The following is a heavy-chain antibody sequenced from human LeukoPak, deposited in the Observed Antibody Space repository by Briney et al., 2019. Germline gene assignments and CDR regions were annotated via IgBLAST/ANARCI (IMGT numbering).Heavy chain of an antibody. CDR3: ARDEMDYYGSGSYYYDY. Sequence: EASVKVSCKASGYTFTGYYMHWVRQAPGQGLDWMGWINPNSGGTNYAQKFQGRVTVTRDTSISTAYMQLSRLRSDDTAVYYCARDEMDYYGSGSYYYDYWGQGTLVTVSA. CDR2: INPNSGGT. D-gene: IGHD3-10*01. V-gene: IGHV1-2*02. CDR1: GYTFTGYY. J-gene: IGHJ4*02.